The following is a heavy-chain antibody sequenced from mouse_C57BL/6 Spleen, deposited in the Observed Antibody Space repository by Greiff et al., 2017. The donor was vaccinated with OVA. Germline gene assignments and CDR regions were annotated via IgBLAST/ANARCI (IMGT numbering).Heavy chain of an antibody. V-gene: IGHV1-80*01. D-gene: IGHD3-2*02. Sequence: QVQLQQSGAELVKPGASVKISCKASGYAFSSYWMNWVKQRPGKGLEWIGQIYPGDGDTNYKGKFKGTATLTADNTSSTAYMQLSSLTSEDSAVYFCARGGGSGYDYAMDYWGQGTSVTVSS. CDR2: IYPGDGDT. CDR1: GYAFSSYW. J-gene: IGHJ4*01. CDR3: ARGGGSGYDYAMDY.